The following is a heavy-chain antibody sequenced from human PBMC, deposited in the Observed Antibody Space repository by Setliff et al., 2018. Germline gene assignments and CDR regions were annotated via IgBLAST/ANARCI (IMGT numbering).Heavy chain of an antibody. CDR2: IYYSGSTS. CDR3: ARMRGFQYIDV. J-gene: IGHJ6*03. V-gene: IGHV4-31*03. D-gene: IGHD3-3*01. Sequence: SETLSLTCTVSGGSISSGGYYWSWIRQHPGKGLEWIGYIYYSGSTSYYNPSLKSRVTISLDTSKNQFSLSLTSVTAEDTAVYYCARMRGFQYIDVWDKGTTVTVSS. CDR1: GGSISSGGYY.